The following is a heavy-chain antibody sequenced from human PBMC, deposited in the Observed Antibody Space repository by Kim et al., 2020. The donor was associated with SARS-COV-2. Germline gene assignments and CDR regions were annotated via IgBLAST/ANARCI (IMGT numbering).Heavy chain of an antibody. D-gene: IGHD3-10*01. Sequence: GESLKISCKGSGYKFISYWITRVRQMPGKGLEWMGRIDPSDSYTNYSPSFQGHVTISADKSISTAYLQWSSLKASDTAMYYCARGVGVYGSGTGDYWGQGTLVTVSS. V-gene: IGHV5-10-1*01. CDR1: GYKFISYW. CDR2: IDPSDSYT. J-gene: IGHJ4*02. CDR3: ARGVGVYGSGTGDY.